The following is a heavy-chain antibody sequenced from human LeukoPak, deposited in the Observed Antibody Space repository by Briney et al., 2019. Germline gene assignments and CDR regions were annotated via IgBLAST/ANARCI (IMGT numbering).Heavy chain of an antibody. D-gene: IGHD1-14*01. CDR3: ANYRKPQGLDY. J-gene: IGHJ4*02. CDR2: VSSNGADT. CDR1: RFAFSTYA. V-gene: IGHV3-23*01. Sequence: GGSLRLSCAVSRFAFSTYAMTWVRQAPGQGLEYVSTVSSNGADTYYADSVKGRFTISRDNSKNTLYLQMTSLRVEDTAVYYCANYRKPQGLDYWGQGTLVTVSS.